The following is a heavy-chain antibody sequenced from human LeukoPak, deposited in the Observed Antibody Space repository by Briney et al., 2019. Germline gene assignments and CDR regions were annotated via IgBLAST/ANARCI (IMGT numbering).Heavy chain of an antibody. CDR1: GGSNSSYF. CDR3: ARLGVDGDYGFDY. CDR2: IYTSGST. J-gene: IGHJ4*02. Sequence: SETLSLTYTVSGGSNSSYFWSWIRQPAGKGLEGIGRIYTSGSTNYNPSLKSRVTMSVDTSKNQFSLKLSSVTAADTAVYYCARLGVDGDYGFDYWGQGTLVTVSS. V-gene: IGHV4-4*07. D-gene: IGHD4-17*01.